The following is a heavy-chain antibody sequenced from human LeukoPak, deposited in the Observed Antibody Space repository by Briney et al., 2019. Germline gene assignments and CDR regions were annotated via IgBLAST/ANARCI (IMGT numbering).Heavy chain of an antibody. V-gene: IGHV3-48*04. J-gene: IGHJ4*02. D-gene: IGHD1-26*01. CDR2: ISSGGGTL. Sequence: PGGSLRLSCAASGFTFSSYSMNWVRQAPGKGLEWVSYISSGGGTLYYADSVKGRFTISRDNAKNSLDLQMNSLRAEDTAVYYCASSGGRGSYANWGQGTLVTVSS. CDR1: GFTFSSYS. CDR3: ASSGGRGSYAN.